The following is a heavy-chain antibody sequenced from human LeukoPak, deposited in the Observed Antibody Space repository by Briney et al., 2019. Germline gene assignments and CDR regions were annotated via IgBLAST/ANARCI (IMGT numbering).Heavy chain of an antibody. CDR1: GFTVSSNY. D-gene: IGHD4-17*01. CDR2: IYSGGST. Sequence: PGGSLRLSCAASGFTVSSNYMSGVRQAPGEGLEWVSVIYSGGSTYYADSVKGRFTISRDKSKNTLYLQMNSLRAEDTAVYYCARGRYDYGDYEYYWGQGTLVTVSS. V-gene: IGHV3-66*01. CDR3: ARGRYDYGDYEYY. J-gene: IGHJ4*02.